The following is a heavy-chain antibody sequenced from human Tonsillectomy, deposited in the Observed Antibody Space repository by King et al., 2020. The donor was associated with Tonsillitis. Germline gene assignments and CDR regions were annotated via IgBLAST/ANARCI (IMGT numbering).Heavy chain of an antibody. CDR3: ARQWNDFRRDWLDP. J-gene: IGHJ5*02. Sequence: VQLVESGAEVKKPGKSLKISCKGSGYSFTNYWIGWVRQMPGKGLEWMGIIYPGDSDTRYSPSFQGQVTISADKAISTAYLQWSSLKASDTAMYYCARQWNDFRRDWLDPWGQGTLVTVSS. V-gene: IGHV5-51*01. D-gene: IGHD1-1*01. CDR1: GYSFTNYW. CDR2: IYPGDSDT.